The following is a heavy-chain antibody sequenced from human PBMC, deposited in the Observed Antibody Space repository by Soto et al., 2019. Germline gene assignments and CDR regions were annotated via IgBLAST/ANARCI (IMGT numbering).Heavy chain of an antibody. D-gene: IGHD6-6*01. CDR1: GGSISSSSYY. CDR2: IYYSGST. Sequence: QLQLQESGPGLVKPSETLSLTCTVSGGSISSSSYYWGWIRQPPGKGLEWIGSIYYSGSTYYNPSLKSRVTISVDTSKNQFSLKLSSVTAADTAVYYCARPIAAREWFDPWGQGTLVTVSS. CDR3: ARPIAAREWFDP. J-gene: IGHJ5*02. V-gene: IGHV4-39*01.